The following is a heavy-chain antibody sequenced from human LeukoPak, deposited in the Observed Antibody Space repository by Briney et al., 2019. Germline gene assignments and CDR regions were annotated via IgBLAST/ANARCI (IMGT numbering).Heavy chain of an antibody. J-gene: IGHJ4*02. Sequence: GGSLRLSCAASGFTFSSYAMSWVRYAPGKGLEWVSAISGSGGSTYYADSVKGRFTISRDNSKNTLYLQMNSLRAEDTAVYYCAKVGRFLLDSVVVVAAPFDYWGQGTLVTVSS. D-gene: IGHD2-15*01. V-gene: IGHV3-23*01. CDR2: ISGSGGST. CDR1: GFTFSSYA. CDR3: AKVGRFLLDSVVVVAAPFDY.